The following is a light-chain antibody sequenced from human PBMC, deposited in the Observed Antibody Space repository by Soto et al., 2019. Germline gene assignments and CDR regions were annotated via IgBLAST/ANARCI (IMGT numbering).Light chain of an antibody. Sequence: QSVLTQPPSASGSPGQSVTISCTGTSSDVGGYNYVSWYQQHPGKAPKLIISEVNKRPSGVPDRFSGSKSGNTASLTVSGLQAEDEADYYCSSYAGSNNLYVVFGGGTKLT. V-gene: IGLV2-8*01. J-gene: IGLJ2*01. CDR3: SSYAGSNNLYVV. CDR2: EVN. CDR1: SSDVGGYNY.